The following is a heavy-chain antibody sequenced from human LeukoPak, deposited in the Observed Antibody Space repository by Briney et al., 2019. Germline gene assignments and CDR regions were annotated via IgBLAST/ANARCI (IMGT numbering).Heavy chain of an antibody. V-gene: IGHV3-30*02. J-gene: IGHJ4*02. CDR3: AKDTSIYYDILTGYYGIDY. D-gene: IGHD3-9*01. CDR1: GFTFSSYG. CDR2: IRYDGSNK. Sequence: GGSLRLSCAASGFTFSSYGMHWVRQAPGKGLEWVSFIRYDGSNKYYEHSVKGRFTISRDNSKNTVHLQMNSLRAEDTAVYYCAKDTSIYYDILTGYYGIDYWGQGTLVTVSS.